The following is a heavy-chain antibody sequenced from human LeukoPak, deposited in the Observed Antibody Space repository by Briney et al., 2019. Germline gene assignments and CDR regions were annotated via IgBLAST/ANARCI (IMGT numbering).Heavy chain of an antibody. CDR2: ISGSGGST. Sequence: GGSLRLSCAASGFTFSSYAMSWVRQAPGKGLEWVSAISGSGGSTYYADSVKGRFTISRDNSKNTLYLQMNSLRAEDTAVYYCAKDLTGGYDYSYYFDYWGQGTLVTVSS. D-gene: IGHD5-12*01. J-gene: IGHJ4*02. CDR1: GFTFSSYA. V-gene: IGHV3-23*01. CDR3: AKDLTGGYDYSYYFDY.